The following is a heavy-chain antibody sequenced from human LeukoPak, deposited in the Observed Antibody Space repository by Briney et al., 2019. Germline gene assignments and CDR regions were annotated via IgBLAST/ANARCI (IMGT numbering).Heavy chain of an antibody. J-gene: IGHJ4*02. Sequence: GGSLRLSCAASGFSFSSYGMHWVRQAPGKGLEWVAGISYDGSSQKYADSVKSRFTISRDNFKSTLSLQMNSLRGEDTAVYYCAKDLPYCGGDCYSIDYWGQGTLVTVSS. CDR3: AKDLPYCGGDCYSIDY. CDR1: GFSFSSYG. D-gene: IGHD2-21*02. V-gene: IGHV3-30*04. CDR2: ISYDGSSQ.